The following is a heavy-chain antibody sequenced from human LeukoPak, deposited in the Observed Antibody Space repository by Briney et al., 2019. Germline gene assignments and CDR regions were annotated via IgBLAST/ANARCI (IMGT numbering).Heavy chain of an antibody. Sequence: GGSLRLACTASGFTFGSYGIHWVRQAPGKGREWVAFIQYDGSNKYYADSGKGRFIISRDNSKNTLYLQMNSLRVEDTAVYYCAKARKYYHDISGYYPNWGQGTLVTVSS. V-gene: IGHV3-30*02. CDR2: IQYDGSNK. CDR3: AKARKYYHDISGYYPN. D-gene: IGHD3-22*01. CDR1: GFTFGSYG. J-gene: IGHJ4*02.